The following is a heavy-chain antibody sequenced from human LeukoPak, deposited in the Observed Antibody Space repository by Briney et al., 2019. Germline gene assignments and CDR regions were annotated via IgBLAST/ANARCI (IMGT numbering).Heavy chain of an antibody. D-gene: IGHD3-3*01. J-gene: IGHJ6*02. Sequence: GGSLRLSCAASGFTFSSYEMNWVRQAPGKGLEWVSYISSSGSTIYYADSVKGRFTISRDNSKNTLYLQMNSLRAEDTAVYYCARVPLLRFLEWLSDADYGMDVWGQGTTVTVSS. V-gene: IGHV3-48*03. CDR1: GFTFSSYE. CDR2: ISSSGSTI. CDR3: ARVPLLRFLEWLSDADYGMDV.